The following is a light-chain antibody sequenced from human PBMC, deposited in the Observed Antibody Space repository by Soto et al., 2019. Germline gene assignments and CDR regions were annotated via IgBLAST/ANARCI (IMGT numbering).Light chain of an antibody. V-gene: IGLV1-47*01. J-gene: IGLJ2*01. CDR3: TSWDDSLYHVV. CDR1: RSNIGSNY. Sequence: QFVLTQPPSASGTPGQRVTFSCSGGRSNIGSNYVFWYQQFPGTAPKLLIYRNNQRPSGVPDRFSGSKSGTSASLAISGLRSEDEADYYCTSWDDSLYHVVFGGGTKLTVL. CDR2: RNN.